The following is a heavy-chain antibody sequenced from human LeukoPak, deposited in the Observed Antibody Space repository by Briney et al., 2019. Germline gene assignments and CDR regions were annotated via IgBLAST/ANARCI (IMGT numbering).Heavy chain of an antibody. J-gene: IGHJ3*02. D-gene: IGHD1/OR15-1a*01. CDR2: IYSGGST. V-gene: IGHV3-53*01. Sequence: GGSLRLSCAASGFTVSSNYMSWVRQAPGKGLEWVSVIYSGGSTYYADSVKGRFTISRDNSENTLYLQMNTLRAEDTAVYYCARPRTTGGFDAFDIWGQGTLVTVSS. CDR1: GFTVSSNY. CDR3: ARPRTTGGFDAFDI.